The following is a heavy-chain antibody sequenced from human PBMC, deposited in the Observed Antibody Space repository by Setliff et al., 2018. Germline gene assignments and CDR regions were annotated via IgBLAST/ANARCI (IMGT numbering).Heavy chain of an antibody. CDR3: ARRASYSGSFDAFDI. CDR1: GYTFTSYD. CDR2: MNPNSGNT. V-gene: IGHV1-8*02. Sequence: GASVKVSCKASGYTFTSYDINWVRQATGQGLEWTGWMNPNSGNTGYAQKFQGRVTMTRNTSISTAYMELSSLRSEDTAVYYCARRASYSGSFDAFDIWGQGTMVTVSS. D-gene: IGHD1-26*01. J-gene: IGHJ3*02.